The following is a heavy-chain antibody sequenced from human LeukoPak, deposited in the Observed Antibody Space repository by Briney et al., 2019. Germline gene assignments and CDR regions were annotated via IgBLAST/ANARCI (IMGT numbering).Heavy chain of an antibody. D-gene: IGHD5-18*01. J-gene: IGHJ4*02. V-gene: IGHV3-23*01. Sequence: GGSLRLSCAASGFTFSSYAMSWVRQAPGKGLEWVSAISGSGGSTYYADSVKGRFTISRDNSKNTLYLQMNSLRAEDTAVYYCARSTSRGYNYGSSHSLDYWGQGTLVTVSS. CDR3: ARSTSRGYNYGSSHSLDY. CDR2: ISGSGGST. CDR1: GFTFSSYA.